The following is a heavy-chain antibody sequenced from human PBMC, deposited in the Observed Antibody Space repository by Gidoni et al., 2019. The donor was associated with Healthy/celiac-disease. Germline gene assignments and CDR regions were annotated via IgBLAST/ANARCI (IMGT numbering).Heavy chain of an antibody. Sequence: QVQLVESGGGLVKPGGSLRLSCAASGFTFSASYMSWIRQAPGKGREWVSYISSSGSTIYYADSVKGRFTISRDNAKNSLYLQMNSLRAEDTAVYYCARDGPRGRRYFDWLGPFDPWGQGTLVTVSS. CDR3: ARDGPRGRRYFDWLGPFDP. V-gene: IGHV3-11*01. CDR2: ISSSGSTI. CDR1: GFTFSASY. J-gene: IGHJ5*02. D-gene: IGHD3-9*01.